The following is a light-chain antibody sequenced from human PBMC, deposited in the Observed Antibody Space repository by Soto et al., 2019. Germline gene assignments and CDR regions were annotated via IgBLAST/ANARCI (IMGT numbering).Light chain of an antibody. CDR1: SSDVGGYYF. CDR3: SSYAGRNIVV. Sequence: QSVLTQPPSASGSPGQSVTIPCTGTSSDVGGYYFVSWYQQHPGKAPKLMIYDVNKRPSGVPDRFSGSKSGNTASLTVSGLQAEDEADYYCSSYAGRNIVVFGGGTKLTVL. J-gene: IGLJ2*01. V-gene: IGLV2-8*01. CDR2: DVN.